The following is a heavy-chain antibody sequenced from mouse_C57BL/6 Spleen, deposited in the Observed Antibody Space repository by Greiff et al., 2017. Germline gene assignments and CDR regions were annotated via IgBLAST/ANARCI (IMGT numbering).Heavy chain of an antibody. Sequence: QVQLQQPGAELVMPGASVKLSCKASGYTFTSYWMHWVKQRPGQGLEWIGEIDPSDSYTNYNQKFKGKSTLTVDKSSSTAYMQLSSLTSEDSAVXYCARGATGSFDYWGQGTTLTVSS. CDR1: GYTFTSYW. CDR2: IDPSDSYT. J-gene: IGHJ2*01. D-gene: IGHD4-1*01. V-gene: IGHV1-69*01. CDR3: ARGATGSFDY.